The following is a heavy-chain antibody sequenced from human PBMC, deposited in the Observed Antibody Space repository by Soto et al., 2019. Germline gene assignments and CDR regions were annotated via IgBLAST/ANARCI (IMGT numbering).Heavy chain of an antibody. CDR3: ARRPRGFGEYIDY. CDR2: ISSSSSYT. CDR1: GFTFSDYY. V-gene: IGHV3-11*06. D-gene: IGHD3-10*01. Sequence: QVQLVESGGGLVKPGGSLRLSCAASGFTFSDYYMSWIRQAPGKGLEWVSYISSSSSYTNYADSVKGRFTISRDNAKNSLYLQMDSLRAEDTAVYYCARRPRGFGEYIDYWGQGTLVTVSS. J-gene: IGHJ4*02.